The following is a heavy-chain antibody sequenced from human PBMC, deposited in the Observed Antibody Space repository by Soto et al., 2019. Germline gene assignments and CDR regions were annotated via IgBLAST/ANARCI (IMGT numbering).Heavy chain of an antibody. CDR2: IGSSSVTI. CDR1: GFTLSNYV. CDR3: ARAPSSGCPSFFDF. D-gene: IGHD6-19*01. Sequence: GGSLRLSCAASGFTLSNYVMNWVRQAPGKGLEWISCIGSSSVTIFHADSVKGRFTISRDSAKNSLYLQMNSLRAEDTAMYYCARAPSSGCPSFFDFWGLGPLVPVSP. V-gene: IGHV3-48*01. J-gene: IGHJ4*02.